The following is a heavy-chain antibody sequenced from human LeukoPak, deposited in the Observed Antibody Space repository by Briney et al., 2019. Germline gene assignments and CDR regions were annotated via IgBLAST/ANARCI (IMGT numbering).Heavy chain of an antibody. D-gene: IGHD6-13*01. CDR2: IKSDGITI. J-gene: IGHJ6*02. V-gene: IGHV3-74*01. CDR3: ARTYSSSWYYYYGMDV. Sequence: GGSLRLSCAASGFTFSNYMMHWVRQAPGKGLVWVSRIKSDGITITYADSVKGRFTISRDNAKNSLYLQMNSLRAEDTAVYYCARTYSSSWYYYYGMDVWGQGTTVTVSS. CDR1: GFTFSNYM.